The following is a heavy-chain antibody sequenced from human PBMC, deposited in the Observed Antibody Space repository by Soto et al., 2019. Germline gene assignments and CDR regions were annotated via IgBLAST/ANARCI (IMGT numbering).Heavy chain of an antibody. CDR3: GVQYDY. CDR2: ISGRTGDT. CDR1: GLTFPKPR. J-gene: IGHJ4*02. V-gene: IGHV3-23*01. Sequence: GGPRRRSWESAGLTFPKPRMIWVRQGPGKGLEWVAAISGRTGDTAYADSVRGRFTLSRDSSTYTMFLQMNSLRAEDTAVYYCGVQYDYWGQGNLVTGSA.